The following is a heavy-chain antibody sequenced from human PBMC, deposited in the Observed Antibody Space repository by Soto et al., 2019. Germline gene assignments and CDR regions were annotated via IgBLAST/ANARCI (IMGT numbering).Heavy chain of an antibody. D-gene: IGHD3-3*01. CDR2: INPNSGGT. Sequence: ASVKVSCKASGYTFTGYYMHWVRQAPGQGLEWMGWINPNSGGTNYAQKFQGWVTMTRDTSISTAYMELSRLRSDDTAVYYCARGYYDFWSGAGYYYYMDVWGKGTTVTVSS. J-gene: IGHJ6*03. V-gene: IGHV1-2*04. CDR3: ARGYYDFWSGAGYYYYMDV. CDR1: GYTFTGYY.